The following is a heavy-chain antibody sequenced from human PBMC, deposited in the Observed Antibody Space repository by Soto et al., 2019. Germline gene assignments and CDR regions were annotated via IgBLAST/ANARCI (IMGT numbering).Heavy chain of an antibody. Sequence: GASVKVSCKASGYTFSNYGISWVRQAPGQGLEWMGWISTYNVNRNYAQKLQGRVTMTADTSTNAAYMELRSLRSDDTAVYYCARTRDSGGYYVFGDFDSWGQGTLVTVSS. D-gene: IGHD1-26*01. CDR3: ARTRDSGGYYVFGDFDS. CDR1: GYTFSNYG. CDR2: ISTYNVNR. J-gene: IGHJ4*02. V-gene: IGHV1-18*01.